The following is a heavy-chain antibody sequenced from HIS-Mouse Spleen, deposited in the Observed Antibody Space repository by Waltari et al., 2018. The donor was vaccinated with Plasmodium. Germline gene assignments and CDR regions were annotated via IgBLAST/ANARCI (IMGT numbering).Heavy chain of an antibody. CDR1: GYTFTGYY. V-gene: IGHV1-2*02. J-gene: IGHJ4*02. CDR3: ARGSGLRYYDSSGYFDY. D-gene: IGHD3-22*01. CDR2: NNPNGCGT. Sequence: QVQLVQSGAEVKKPGASVKVSCKASGYTFTGYYMHWGRQAPGQGLEWMGGNNPNGCGTNDAQKFQGRVTMTRDTSISTAYMELSRLRSDDTAVYYCARGSGLRYYDSSGYFDYWGQGTLVTVSS.